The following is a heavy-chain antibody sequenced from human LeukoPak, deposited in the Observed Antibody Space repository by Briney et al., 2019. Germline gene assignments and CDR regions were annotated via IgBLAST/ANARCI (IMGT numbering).Heavy chain of an antibody. J-gene: IGHJ3*02. D-gene: IGHD1-7*01. Sequence: PSETLSLTCAVFGYSVSSGYYWGWIRQTPGKGLEFIVSMHHGGSTYYNPSLRSRVTTSVDTSKNQFSLKLSSVTAADTALYYCARSWNFGRAVEAFGIWGQGTMVTVSS. V-gene: IGHV4-38-2*01. CDR2: MHHGGST. CDR1: GYSVSSGYY. CDR3: ARSWNFGRAVEAFGI.